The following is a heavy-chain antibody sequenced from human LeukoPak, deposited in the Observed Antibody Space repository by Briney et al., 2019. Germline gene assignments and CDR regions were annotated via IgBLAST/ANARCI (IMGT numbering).Heavy chain of an antibody. J-gene: IGHJ4*02. CDR3: GREILVGTPNFFDY. Sequence: SETLSLTCSVSGGSMNTYYWTWMRQPAGKGLEWIGRVYTSGYSKTNPSLQSRVTMSVDTSKRQLSLMLTSLTAADTAVYFCGREILVGTPNFFDYWGGGTLVTVSS. CDR2: VYTSGYS. CDR1: GGSMNTYY. V-gene: IGHV4-4*07. D-gene: IGHD4-23*01.